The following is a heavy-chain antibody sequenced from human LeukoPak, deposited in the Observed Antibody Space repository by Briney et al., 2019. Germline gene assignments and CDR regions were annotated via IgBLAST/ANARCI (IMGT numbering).Heavy chain of an antibody. CDR2: IYYSGST. Sequence: PPETLSLTCTVSGGSISSYYWSWIRQPPGKGLEWIGYIYYSGSTNYNPSLKSRVTISVDTSKNQFSLKLSSVTAADTAVYYCARLRVAVAGTYYMDVWGKGTTVTVSS. D-gene: IGHD6-19*01. CDR3: ARLRVAVAGTYYMDV. V-gene: IGHV4-59*08. CDR1: GGSISSYY. J-gene: IGHJ6*03.